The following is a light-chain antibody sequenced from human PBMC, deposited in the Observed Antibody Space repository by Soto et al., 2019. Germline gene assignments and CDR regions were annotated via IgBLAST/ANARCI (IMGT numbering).Light chain of an antibody. V-gene: IGLV2-14*01. CDR2: EVS. CDR1: SRDIGSYNY. Sequence: QSALTQPASVSASPGQSITIPCTGTSRDIGSYNYVSWYRHHPGKANQLMIYEVSHRPSGISHRFSGSKSGNTASLTISGLQAEDEAYPYCTSYTGSRSLVVFGGGTKLTVL. J-gene: IGLJ2*01. CDR3: TSYTGSRSLVV.